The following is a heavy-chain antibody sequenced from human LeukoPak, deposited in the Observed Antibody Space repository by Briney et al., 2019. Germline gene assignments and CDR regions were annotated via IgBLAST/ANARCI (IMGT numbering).Heavy chain of an antibody. CDR1: GGSISSYY. J-gene: IGHJ4*02. CDR3: ARHSSGSFYFDY. Sequence: SETLPLTCTVPGGSISSYYWSWIRQPPGKGLERIGYIYYSGSTNYNPSLKSRVTISVDTSKNQFSLKLSSVTAADTAVYYCARHSSGSFYFDYWGQGTLVTVSS. D-gene: IGHD1-26*01. V-gene: IGHV4-59*08. CDR2: IYYSGST.